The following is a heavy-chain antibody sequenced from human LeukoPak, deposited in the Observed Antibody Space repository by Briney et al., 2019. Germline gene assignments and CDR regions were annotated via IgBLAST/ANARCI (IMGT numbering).Heavy chain of an antibody. Sequence: PGGSLRLSCAASGFAFSSYSMNWVRQAPGKGLECLSYISGNSSTIYYSDSVKGRFTISRDNAKNSLYLQMNSLRAEDTAVYYCVNLGYSDGGQGTLVTVSS. J-gene: IGHJ4*02. CDR2: ISGNSSTI. V-gene: IGHV3-48*04. CDR1: GFAFSSYS. D-gene: IGHD5-12*01. CDR3: VNLGYSD.